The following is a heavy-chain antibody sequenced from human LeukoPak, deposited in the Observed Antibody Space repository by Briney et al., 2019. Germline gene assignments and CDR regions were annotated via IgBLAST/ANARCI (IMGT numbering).Heavy chain of an antibody. D-gene: IGHD1-14*01. J-gene: IGHJ3*02. Sequence: SQTLSLTCTVSGGSISSGSYYWIWIRQHPGKGLEWIGYIYYSGSTYYNPSLKSRFTISVDTSKNQFSLKLSSLTAADTAVYYCARAPDTTDAFDIWGQGTTVTVSS. CDR2: IYYSGST. CDR1: GGSISSGSYY. CDR3: ARAPDTTDAFDI. V-gene: IGHV4-31*03.